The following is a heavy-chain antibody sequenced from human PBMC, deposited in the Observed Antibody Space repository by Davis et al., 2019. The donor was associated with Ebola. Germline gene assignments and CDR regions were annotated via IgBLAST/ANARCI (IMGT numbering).Heavy chain of an antibody. Sequence: ASVKVSCKASGYTFTNYYMHWVRQAPGQGLEWMGMINPNDGRTIYAQKFQGRVTVTRDTSTTTVYMELSSLRSEDTAVYYCARPPLYSSSWYYFDYWGQGTLVTVSS. J-gene: IGHJ4*02. CDR1: GYTFTNYY. V-gene: IGHV1-46*01. CDR3: ARPPLYSSSWYYFDY. CDR2: INPNDGRT. D-gene: IGHD6-13*01.